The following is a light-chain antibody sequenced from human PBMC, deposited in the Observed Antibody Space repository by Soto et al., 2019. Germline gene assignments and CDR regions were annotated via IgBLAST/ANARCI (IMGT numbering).Light chain of an antibody. Sequence: QTVVTQEPSFSVSPGGTVTLTCGLSSGSVSAGYYPSWYQQTPGQAPRTLIYTTNTRSSGVPDRFSGSILGNKAALTITGAQADDESVYYCVLFMGSGIGVFGGGTKLTVL. CDR1: SGSVSAGYY. J-gene: IGLJ3*02. V-gene: IGLV8-61*01. CDR3: VLFMGSGIGV. CDR2: TTN.